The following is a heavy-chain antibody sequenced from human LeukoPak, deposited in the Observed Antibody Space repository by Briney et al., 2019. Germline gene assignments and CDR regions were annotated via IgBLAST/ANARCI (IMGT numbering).Heavy chain of an antibody. CDR2: ISGSGGST. D-gene: IGHD3-10*01. V-gene: IGHV3-23*01. CDR1: GFTFSNYG. CDR3: ANPWVVGDYYYYMDV. Sequence: GGSLRLSCAASGFTFSNYGMNWVRQAPGKGLEWVSVISGSGGSTYYPDSVKGRFTISRDNSKNTLYLQINSLKAEDTAVYYCANPWVVGDYYYYMDVWGKGTTVTISS. J-gene: IGHJ6*03.